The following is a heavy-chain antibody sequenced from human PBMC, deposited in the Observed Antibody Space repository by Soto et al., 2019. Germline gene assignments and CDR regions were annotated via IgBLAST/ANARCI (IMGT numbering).Heavy chain of an antibody. CDR1: GFTFSTYS. CDR2: ISSSSTYI. D-gene: IGHD5-12*01. J-gene: IGHJ4*02. CDR3: ARDLGYSGSDGVFDY. Sequence: GGSLRLSCAASGFTFSTYSMNWVRQAPGKGLEWVSSISSSSTYIYYADSMKGRFTISRDNAKNSLYLQMSSLRAEDTAVYYCARDLGYSGSDGVFDYWGQGALVTVSS. V-gene: IGHV3-21*01.